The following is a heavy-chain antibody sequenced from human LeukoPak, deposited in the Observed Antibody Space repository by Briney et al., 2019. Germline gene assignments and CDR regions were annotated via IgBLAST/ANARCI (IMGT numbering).Heavy chain of an antibody. Sequence: AQTLSLTCTVSGGSISSGGYYWSCIRPPPGKGREWIVSIYHSGRTYYNPSLKSRFTISVYRSKNQCSLKLSSVTAADTAVYYCARTAGDSSSAGANYYYYYYMDVWGKGTTVTVSS. D-gene: IGHD6-6*01. CDR1: GGSISSGGYY. CDR2: IYHSGRT. CDR3: ARTAGDSSSAGANYYYYYYMDV. J-gene: IGHJ6*03. V-gene: IGHV4-30-2*01.